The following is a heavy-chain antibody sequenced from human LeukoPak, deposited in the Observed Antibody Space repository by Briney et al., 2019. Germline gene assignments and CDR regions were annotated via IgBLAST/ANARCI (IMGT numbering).Heavy chain of an antibody. CDR2: IYYSGST. D-gene: IGHD3-3*01. Sequence: PSETLSLTCTVSGGSISSSSYYWGWIRQPPGKGLEWIGSIYYSGSTYYNPSLKSRVTLSVDTSKNQFSLKLSSVTAADTAVYYCARLPGYDFWSGYYGDFDYWGQGTLVTVSS. V-gene: IGHV4-39*01. J-gene: IGHJ4*02. CDR3: ARLPGYDFWSGYYGDFDY. CDR1: GGSISSSSYY.